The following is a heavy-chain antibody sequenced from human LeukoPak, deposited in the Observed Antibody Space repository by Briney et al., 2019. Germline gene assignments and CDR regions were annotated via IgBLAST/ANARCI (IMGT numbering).Heavy chain of an antibody. D-gene: IGHD2-21*01. J-gene: IGHJ4*02. Sequence: PGGSLRLSCAASGFTFSNYAMHWVRQAPGKGLEYVSAISSNGHSTDYAISVKGRFTISRDNSKNTLYLQMGSLGAEDTAVYYCAREGPKRGFLDYWGQGTLVTVSS. V-gene: IGHV3-64*01. CDR3: AREGPKRGFLDY. CDR2: ISSNGHST. CDR1: GFTFSNYA.